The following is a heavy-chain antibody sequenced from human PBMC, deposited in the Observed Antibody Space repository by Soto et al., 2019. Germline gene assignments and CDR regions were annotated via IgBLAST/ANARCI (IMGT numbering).Heavy chain of an antibody. V-gene: IGHV1-46*01. CDR1: GNSFTTYD. CDR2: INPSGGRT. D-gene: IGHD3-22*01. Sequence: ASVTGSFKASGNSFTTYDMRWVRRAPGQGLEWMGIINPSGGRTTYAQKFQGRVTMTRDTSTSTFHMELSSLTSEDTAVYYCAGLYHYDSSGYYDYWGQGTLVTSPQ. CDR3: AGLYHYDSSGYYDY. J-gene: IGHJ4*02.